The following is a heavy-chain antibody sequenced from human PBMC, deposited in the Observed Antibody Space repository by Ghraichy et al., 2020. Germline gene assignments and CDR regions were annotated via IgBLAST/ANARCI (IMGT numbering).Heavy chain of an antibody. J-gene: IGHJ4*02. V-gene: IGHV4-4*07. CDR3: ARMYYYDSSGYYYFDY. CDR2: IYTSGST. D-gene: IGHD3-22*01. CDR1: GGSISSYY. Sequence: SETLSLTCTVSGGSISSYYWSWIRQPAGKGLEWIGRIYTSGSTNYNPSLKSRVTMSVDTSKNQFSLKLSSVTAADTAVYYCARMYYYDSSGYYYFDYWGQGTLVTVSS.